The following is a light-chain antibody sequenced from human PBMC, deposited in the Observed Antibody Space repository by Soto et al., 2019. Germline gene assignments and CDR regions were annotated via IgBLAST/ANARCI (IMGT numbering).Light chain of an antibody. CDR3: QQYHNWPPLT. CDR1: QSININ. Sequence: EIVMTQSPATLSVSPGERDTLSCRASQSININLAWYQQKPGQAPRVLIYGASSRASGIPDRFSGSGSGTDFTLTISRLEHDDFAFYYCQQYHNWPPLTFGGGTKVDI. J-gene: IGKJ4*01. V-gene: IGKV3D-15*01. CDR2: GAS.